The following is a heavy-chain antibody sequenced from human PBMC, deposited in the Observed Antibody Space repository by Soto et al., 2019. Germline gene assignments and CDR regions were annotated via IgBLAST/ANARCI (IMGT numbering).Heavy chain of an antibody. CDR1: GFTFSSYG. D-gene: IGHD3-3*01. Sequence: GRAGGSLRLSCAASGFTFSSYGMHWVRQAPGKGLEWVAVIWYDGSNKYYADSVKGRFTISRDNSKNTLYLQMNSLRAEDTAVYYCARDYTIFGVVNNWFDPWGQGTLVTVSS. CDR3: ARDYTIFGVVNNWFDP. J-gene: IGHJ5*02. V-gene: IGHV3-33*01. CDR2: IWYDGSNK.